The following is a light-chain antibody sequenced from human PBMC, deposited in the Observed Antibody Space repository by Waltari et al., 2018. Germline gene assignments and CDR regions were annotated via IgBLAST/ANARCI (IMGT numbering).Light chain of an antibody. V-gene: IGKV2-28*01. CDR3: MQALQTPWT. CDR1: QSLLHRNGYNY. J-gene: IGKJ1*01. CDR2: MGS. Sequence: DIVMTQSPLSLPVTPGEPASISCRSSQSLLHRNGYNYLDWYVQKPGQSPQLLIYMGSTRASGVPDRFSGSGSGTDFTLRISRLEAEDVGVYYCMQALQTPWTFGQGTKVEIK.